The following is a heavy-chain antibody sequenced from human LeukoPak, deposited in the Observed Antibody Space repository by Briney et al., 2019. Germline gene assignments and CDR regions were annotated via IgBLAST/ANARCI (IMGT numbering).Heavy chain of an antibody. CDR2: INPNSGGT. CDR3: ARTTRLYGDLPGDY. CDR1: GYTFTGHY. Sequence: GASVKVSCKASGYTFTGHYMHWVRQAPGQGLEWMGRINPNSGGTNYAQKFQGRDTMTRDTSISTAYMELSRLRSDDTAVYYCARTTRLYGDLPGDYWGQGTLVTVSS. D-gene: IGHD4-17*01. J-gene: IGHJ4*02. V-gene: IGHV1-2*06.